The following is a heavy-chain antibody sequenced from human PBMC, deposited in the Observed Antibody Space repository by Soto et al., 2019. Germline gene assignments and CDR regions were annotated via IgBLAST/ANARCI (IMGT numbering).Heavy chain of an antibody. CDR3: AISGQKLKHDY. V-gene: IGHV1-18*01. Sequence: QVQLVQSGAEVKKPGASVKVSCKASGYTFTSYGISWVRQAPGQGLEWIGGNSAYNGNTNYAQKLQGRVTMTTDTTTSTANMELRSLRSDDTAVYYRAISGQKLKHDYWGQGTRVTVSS. J-gene: IGHJ4*02. CDR2: NSAYNGNT. CDR1: GYTFTSYG. D-gene: IGHD6-13*01.